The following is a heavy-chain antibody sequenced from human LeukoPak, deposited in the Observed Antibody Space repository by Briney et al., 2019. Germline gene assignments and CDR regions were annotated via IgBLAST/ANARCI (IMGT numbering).Heavy chain of an antibody. CDR1: GFTFSSYS. J-gene: IGHJ4*02. CDR3: ARDADYGGTFDY. CDR2: ISSSSSYI. V-gene: IGHV3-21*01. D-gene: IGHD4-17*01. Sequence: GGSLRLSCAASGFTFSSYSMNWVRQAPGKGLEWVSSISSSSSYIYYADSVKGRFTISRDNAKNSLYRQMNSLRAEDTAVYYCARDADYGGTFDYWGQGTLVTVSS.